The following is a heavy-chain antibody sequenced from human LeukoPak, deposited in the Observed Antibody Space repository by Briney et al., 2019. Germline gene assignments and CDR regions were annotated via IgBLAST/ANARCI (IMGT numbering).Heavy chain of an antibody. CDR3: ARGDPYYYDSSGSVDY. V-gene: IGHV4-59*01. Sequence: SETLSLTCTVSGGSISSYYWSWIRQPPGKGLEWIGYIYYIGSTNYNPPLKSRVTISVDTSKNQFSLNLTSVTAADTAVYYCARGDPYYYDSSGSVDYWGQGTLVTVSS. CDR2: IYYIGST. J-gene: IGHJ4*02. D-gene: IGHD3-22*01. CDR1: GGSISSYY.